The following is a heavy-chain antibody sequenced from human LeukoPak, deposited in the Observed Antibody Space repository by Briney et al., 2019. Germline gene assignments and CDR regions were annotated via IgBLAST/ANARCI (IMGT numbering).Heavy chain of an antibody. Sequence: GGSLRLSCAASGFTFSSFGMHWVRQAPGKGLEWVAVIWYDGSNKYYADSVKGRFTISRDNSKNTLYLQMNSLRAEDTAVYYCAKAYSNYDGVIDYWGQGTLVTVSS. CDR1: GFTFSSFG. V-gene: IGHV3-30*02. D-gene: IGHD4-11*01. CDR2: IWYDGSNK. J-gene: IGHJ4*02. CDR3: AKAYSNYDGVIDY.